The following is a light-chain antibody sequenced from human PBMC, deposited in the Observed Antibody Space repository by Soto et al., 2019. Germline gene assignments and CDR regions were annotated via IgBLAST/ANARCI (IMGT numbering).Light chain of an antibody. CDR3: EQYNSRILS. Sequence: DIQMTQSPSTLSASVGDRVTITCRASQSIITWLAWYQQKPGKAPKLLIYKSSSLESGVPSTFSGSGSGTEFTLTISSLQPDDFATYDDEQYNSRILSFGGAIKVEIK. CDR2: KSS. V-gene: IGKV1-5*03. J-gene: IGKJ4*01. CDR1: QSIITW.